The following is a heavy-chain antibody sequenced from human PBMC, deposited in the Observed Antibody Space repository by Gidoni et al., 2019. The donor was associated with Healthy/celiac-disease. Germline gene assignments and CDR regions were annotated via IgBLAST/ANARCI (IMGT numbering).Heavy chain of an antibody. CDR2: ISSSSSTI. CDR3: ARAPTSITGTRGHFDY. V-gene: IGHV3-48*02. J-gene: IGHJ4*02. D-gene: IGHD1-20*01. Sequence: EVQPVESGGGLVQPGGSLRLSCQLSGFTFIGYSMNWVRPAPGKGLEWVSYISSSSSTIYYADSVKGRFTISRDNAKNSLYLQMNSLRDEDTAVYYCARAPTSITGTRGHFDYWGQGSLVTVSS. CDR1: GFTFIGYS.